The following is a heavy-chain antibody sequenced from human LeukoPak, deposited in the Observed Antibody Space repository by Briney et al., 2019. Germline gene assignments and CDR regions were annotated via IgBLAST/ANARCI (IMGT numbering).Heavy chain of an antibody. D-gene: IGHD4-17*01. Sequence: SETLSLTCTVSGGSISSGGYYWSWIRQHPGKGLEWIGYIYYSGSTYCNPSLNSRVTISVDTSKNQFSLKLSSVTAADTAVYYCARGTVARNYFDYWGQGTLVTVSS. V-gene: IGHV4-31*03. CDR2: IYYSGST. CDR1: GGSISSGGYY. CDR3: ARGTVARNYFDY. J-gene: IGHJ4*02.